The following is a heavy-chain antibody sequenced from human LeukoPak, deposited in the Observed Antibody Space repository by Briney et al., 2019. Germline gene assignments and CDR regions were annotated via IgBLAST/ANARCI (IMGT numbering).Heavy chain of an antibody. V-gene: IGHV3-15*01. D-gene: IGHD4-17*01. CDR3: TTDAATPPAGGGLDYGSWFEP. CDR1: GFTFSNAW. Sequence: SGGSLRLSCAAPGFTFSNAWMGWVRQAPGKGLEWVGRIKSKTDGGTTDYAAPVKGRFTISRDDSKNTLYLPMNSLKTEDTAVYYCTTDAATPPAGGGLDYGSWFEPWGQGTLVTVSS. CDR2: IKSKTDGGTT. J-gene: IGHJ5*02.